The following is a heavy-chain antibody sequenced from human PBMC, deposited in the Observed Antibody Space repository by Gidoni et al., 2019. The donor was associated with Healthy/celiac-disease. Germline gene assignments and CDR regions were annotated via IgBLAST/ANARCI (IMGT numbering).Heavy chain of an antibody. Sequence: QLQLQESGPGLVKPSETLSLTCTVSGGSISSSSYYWGWIRQPPGKGLEGIGSSYYSGSTYYKPSLKRRVTISVDTSKNQFSLKLSSVTAAETAVDYCARHDLYDSSSQPGWFDPWGQGTLVNVFS. V-gene: IGHV4-39*01. CDR3: ARHDLYDSSSQPGWFDP. CDR1: GGSISSSSYY. CDR2: SYYSGST. D-gene: IGHD6-13*01. J-gene: IGHJ5*02.